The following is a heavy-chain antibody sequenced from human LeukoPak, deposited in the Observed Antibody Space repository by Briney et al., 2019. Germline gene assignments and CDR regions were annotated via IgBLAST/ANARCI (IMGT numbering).Heavy chain of an antibody. Sequence: SQTLSLTCAISGVSVSSNTAAWNWISQSPSRGLEWLGRTYYRSKWYNDYAVSVKSRITINPDTSKNQFSLQLNSVTPEDTAVYYCARVLDVGPTYFDYWGQGTLVTVSS. J-gene: IGHJ4*02. V-gene: IGHV6-1*01. D-gene: IGHD1-26*01. CDR2: TYYRSKWYN. CDR1: GVSVSSNTAA. CDR3: ARVLDVGPTYFDY.